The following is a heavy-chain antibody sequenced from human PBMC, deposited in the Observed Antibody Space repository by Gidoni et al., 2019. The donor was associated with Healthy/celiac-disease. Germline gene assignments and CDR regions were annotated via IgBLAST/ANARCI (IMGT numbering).Heavy chain of an antibody. D-gene: IGHD1-26*01. CDR1: GYTFTGYY. CDR3: ARDRYSGSYNWFAP. J-gene: IGHJ5*02. V-gene: IGHV1-2*02. CDR2: INPNSGGT. Sequence: QVQLVPSGAEVKKPGASVKASCKASGYTFTGYYMHWVRQAPGHGREWRGWINPNSGGTTYAEKFQGRVTMTRETSISTAYMELSRLRSDDTAVYYCARDRYSGSYNWFAPWGQGTLVTVSS.